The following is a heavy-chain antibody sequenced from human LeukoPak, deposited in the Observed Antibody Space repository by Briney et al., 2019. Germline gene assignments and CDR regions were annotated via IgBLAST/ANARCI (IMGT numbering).Heavy chain of an antibody. D-gene: IGHD5-18*01. V-gene: IGHV4-39*01. J-gene: IGHJ6*02. CDR2: IYYSGST. Sequence: PSETLSLTCTVSGGSISSSSYYWGWIRQPPGKGLEWIGSIYYSGSTYYNPSLKSRVTISVDTSKSQFSLKLSSVTAADTAVYYCARHTGMVRDAMDVWGQGTTVTVSS. CDR1: GGSISSSSYY. CDR3: ARHTGMVRDAMDV.